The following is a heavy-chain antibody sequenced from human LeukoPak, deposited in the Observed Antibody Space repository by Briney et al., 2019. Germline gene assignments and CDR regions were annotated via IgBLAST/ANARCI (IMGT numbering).Heavy chain of an antibody. D-gene: IGHD6-19*01. CDR1: GFSFSSYG. J-gene: IGHJ4*02. Sequence: GGSLRLSCAGSGFSFSSYGMHWVRQAPGKGLEWMAFIRSDGSNKYYADSVKGRFTISRDNSKNTLYLQMNSLRAEDTAVYYCARTYVRGYSSGFNSVDYWGQGTLVTVSS. CDR2: IRSDGSNK. CDR3: ARTYVRGYSSGFNSVDY. V-gene: IGHV3-30*02.